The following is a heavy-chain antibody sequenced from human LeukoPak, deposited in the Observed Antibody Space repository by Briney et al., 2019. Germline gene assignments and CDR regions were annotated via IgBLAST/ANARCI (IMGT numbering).Heavy chain of an antibody. CDR2: INHSGST. V-gene: IGHV4-34*01. J-gene: IGHJ6*02. CDR3: ARHSGEYYYYYGMDV. D-gene: IGHD1-26*01. CDR1: GGSFSGYY. Sequence: SETLSLTCAVYGGSFSGYYWSWIRQPPGKGLEWIGEINHSGSTNYNPSLKSRVTISVDTSKNQFSLKLSSVTAADTAVYYCARHSGEYYYYYGMDVWGQGTLVTVSS.